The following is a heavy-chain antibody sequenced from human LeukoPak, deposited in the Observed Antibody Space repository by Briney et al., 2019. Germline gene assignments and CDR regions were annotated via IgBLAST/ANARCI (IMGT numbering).Heavy chain of an antibody. CDR2: IKQDGSEK. CDR3: ARVGSGLGLDI. D-gene: IGHD6-25*01. Sequence: PGGSLRLSCAASGFTFSSYWMSWVRQAPGKGLEWVANIKQDGSEKYYVDSVKGRFTISRDNAKNSLYLQMNSLRVEDTALYYCARVGSGLGLDIWGQGTMVTVSS. J-gene: IGHJ3*02. V-gene: IGHV3-7*01. CDR1: GFTFSSYW.